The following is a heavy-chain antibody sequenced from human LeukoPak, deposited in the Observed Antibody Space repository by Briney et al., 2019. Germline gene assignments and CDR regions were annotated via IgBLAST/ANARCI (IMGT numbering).Heavy chain of an antibody. D-gene: IGHD3-22*01. CDR1: GFTFSSYA. CDR3: ARAPVYYDETRGYLKISNWYFDL. V-gene: IGHV3-23*01. CDR2: ISGSGGST. Sequence: GGSLRLSCAASGFTFSSYAMSWVRQAPGKGLEWVSAISGSGGSTYYADSVRGRFTISRDNAKNSLYLQMTSLRAEDTAVYYCARAPVYYDETRGYLKISNWYFDLWGRGTLVTVSS. J-gene: IGHJ2*01.